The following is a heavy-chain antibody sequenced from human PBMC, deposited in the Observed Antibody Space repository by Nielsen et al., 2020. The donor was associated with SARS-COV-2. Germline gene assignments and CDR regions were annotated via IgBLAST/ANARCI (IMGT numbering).Heavy chain of an antibody. D-gene: IGHD1-26*01. J-gene: IGHJ4*02. CDR1: GFTFSSYG. CDR2: ISYDGSNK. Sequence: GESLKISCAASGFTFSSYGMHWVRQAPGKGLEWVAVISYDGSNKYYADSVKGRFTISRDNSKNTLYLQMNSLRAEDTAVYYCAAEGGVVGAPDYWGQGTLVTVSS. CDR3: AAEGGVVGAPDY. V-gene: IGHV3-30*03.